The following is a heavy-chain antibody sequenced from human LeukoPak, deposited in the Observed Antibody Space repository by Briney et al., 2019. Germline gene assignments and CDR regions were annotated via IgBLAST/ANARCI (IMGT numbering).Heavy chain of an antibody. J-gene: IGHJ4*02. Sequence: GGSLRLSCGASGITFSSYSMNWVRQAPGKGLEWVSYISSSGSTKYYADSVKGRFTISRDNARNSLYLQMNSLRAEDTAVYFCARGGLSIMGYWGQGTLVTVSS. CDR1: GITFSSYS. CDR2: ISSSGSTK. CDR3: ARGGLSIMGY. D-gene: IGHD2/OR15-2a*01. V-gene: IGHV3-48*01.